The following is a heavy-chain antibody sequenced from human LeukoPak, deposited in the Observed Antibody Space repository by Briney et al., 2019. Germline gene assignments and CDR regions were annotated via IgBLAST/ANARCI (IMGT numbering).Heavy chain of an antibody. D-gene: IGHD4-17*01. CDR2: IRYDGSNR. V-gene: IGHV3-30*02. Sequence: GGSLRLSCAASGFSLSDYWMSWVRQAPGKGLEWVAFIRYDGSNRFYADSVRGRFTISRDNSKNTVYLQMNSLRAEDTAVYYCAKDRSMTTVTPFDNWGQGTLVAVSS. CDR3: AKDRSMTTVTPFDN. J-gene: IGHJ4*02. CDR1: GFSLSDYW.